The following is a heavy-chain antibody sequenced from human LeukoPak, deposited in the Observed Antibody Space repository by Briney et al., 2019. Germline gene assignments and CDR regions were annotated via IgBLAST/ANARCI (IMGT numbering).Heavy chain of an antibody. D-gene: IGHD3-22*01. CDR2: IKQDGSDK. V-gene: IGHV3-7*04. CDR1: GFTFSNYW. CDR3: ARDRDSRWDFDL. J-gene: IGHJ2*01. Sequence: PGGSLRLSCAASGFTFSNYWMSWVRQAPGKGLEWVANIKQDGSDKYYVDSVKGRFTISGDNAKNTLYLQMNSLRADDTAVYYCARDRDSRWDFDLWGRGTLVTVSS.